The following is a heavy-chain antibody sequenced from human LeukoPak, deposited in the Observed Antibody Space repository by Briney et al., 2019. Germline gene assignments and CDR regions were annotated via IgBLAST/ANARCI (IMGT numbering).Heavy chain of an antibody. V-gene: IGHV3-48*03. J-gene: IGHJ5*02. Sequence: GGSLRLSCAASGFTFSSYEMNWVRQAPGKGLEWVSYISSSGSTIYYADSVKGRFTISRDNAKNSLYLQMNSLRAEDTAVYYCARDDYCSSTSCYGRGFDPWGQGTLVTVSS. CDR2: ISSSGSTI. D-gene: IGHD2-2*01. CDR3: ARDDYCSSTSCYGRGFDP. CDR1: GFTFSSYE.